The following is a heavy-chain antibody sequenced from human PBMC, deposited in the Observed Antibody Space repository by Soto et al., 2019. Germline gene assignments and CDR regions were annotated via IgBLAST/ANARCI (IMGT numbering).Heavy chain of an antibody. V-gene: IGHV4-39*01. CDR3: ARTTTRPNWYFDL. CDR1: GGSISSSSYY. CDR2: IYYSGST. Sequence: QLQLQESGPGLVKPSETLSLTCTVSGGSISSSSYYWGWIRQPPGRGLEWIGSIYYSGSTYYNPSLKSRVTISVDTSKTQFSLRLSSVTATDAAAYYCARTTTRPNWYFDLWGRGTLVTVSS. J-gene: IGHJ2*01. D-gene: IGHD1-1*01.